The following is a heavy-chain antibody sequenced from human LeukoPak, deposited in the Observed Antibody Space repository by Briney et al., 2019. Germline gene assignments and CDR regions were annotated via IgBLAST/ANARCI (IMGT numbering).Heavy chain of an antibody. CDR1: GYTFTSYD. V-gene: IGHV1-8*03. Sequence: ASVKVSCKASGYTFTSYDINWVRQATGQGLEWMGWMNPNSGNTGYAQKFQGRVTITRYTSISTAYMELSSLRSEDTAVYYCARGPRGPKPMVRGVRHNTPYWFDPWGQGTLVTVSS. J-gene: IGHJ5*02. D-gene: IGHD3-10*01. CDR2: MNPNSGNT. CDR3: ARGPRGPKPMVRGVRHNTPYWFDP.